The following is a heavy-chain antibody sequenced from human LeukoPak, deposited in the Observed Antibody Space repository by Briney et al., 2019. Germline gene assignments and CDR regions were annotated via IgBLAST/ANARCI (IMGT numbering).Heavy chain of an antibody. J-gene: IGHJ5*02. Sequence: GGSLRLSCAASGFTFSHAWMSWVRQAPGKGLEWVGRIKSKTDGGTTDYAAPVKGRFTISRDDSENTLYLQMNGLKTEATAVYYCTTVSWFGEPHVVTAHAVEPWGQGTLVTVSS. D-gene: IGHD2-21*02. CDR3: TTVSWFGEPHVVTAHAVEP. CDR2: IKSKTDGGTT. CDR1: GFTFSHAW. V-gene: IGHV3-15*01.